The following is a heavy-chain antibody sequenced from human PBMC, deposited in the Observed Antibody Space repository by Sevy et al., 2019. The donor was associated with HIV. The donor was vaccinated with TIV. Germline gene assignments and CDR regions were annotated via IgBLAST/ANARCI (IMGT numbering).Heavy chain of an antibody. V-gene: IGHV3-30-3*01. D-gene: IGHD6-6*01. CDR1: GFTFSSYA. CDR3: ARGESSSAEFDY. CDR2: ISYDGSNK. Sequence: GGSLRLSCAASGFTFSSYAMHWVRQAPGKGLEWVAVISYDGSNKYYADSVKGRFTISRDNSKNTLYLQMNSLRAEDTAVYYCARGESSSAEFDYWGQGTLVTVSS. J-gene: IGHJ4*02.